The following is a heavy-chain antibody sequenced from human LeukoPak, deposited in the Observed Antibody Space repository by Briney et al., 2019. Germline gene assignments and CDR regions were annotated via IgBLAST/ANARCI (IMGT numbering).Heavy chain of an antibody. J-gene: IGHJ3*02. V-gene: IGHV4-4*07. CDR3: TRDNGGDWYAFDI. CDR2: LYTSGST. D-gene: IGHD2-21*02. Sequence: PSGTLSLTCTVSGASISSYYWSWIRQPAGKGLEWFGRLYTSGSTNYNPSLKSRVTMSVDTSKNQFSLKLSSVTAADTALYYCTRDNGGDWYAFDIWGQGTVVTVSS. CDR1: GASISSYY.